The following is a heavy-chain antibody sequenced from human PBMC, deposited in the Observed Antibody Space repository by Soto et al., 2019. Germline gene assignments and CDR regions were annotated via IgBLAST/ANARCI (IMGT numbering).Heavy chain of an antibody. J-gene: IGHJ6*03. Sequence: QVQLVQSGAEVKKPGSSVEVSCKASGGTFSSYTISWVRQAPGQGLEWMGRIIPILGIANYAQKFQGRVTITADKSTSTAYMELSSLRSEDTAVYYCARDGCSSTSCYFDYYYYYMDVWGKGTTVTVSS. CDR1: GGTFSSYT. V-gene: IGHV1-69*08. D-gene: IGHD2-2*01. CDR2: IIPILGIA. CDR3: ARDGCSSTSCYFDYYYYYMDV.